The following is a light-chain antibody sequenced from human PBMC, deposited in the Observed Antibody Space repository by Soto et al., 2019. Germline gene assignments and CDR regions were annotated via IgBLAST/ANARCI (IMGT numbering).Light chain of an antibody. CDR3: SSYTSRSTYV. V-gene: IGLV2-14*03. J-gene: IGLJ1*01. Sequence: QSALTQPASVCESPGQSFAISCTGTSSDIGYYNYVSWYQQHAGKAPKLLIFDVNNRPSGISDRFSGSKSGNTASLTISGLQAEDEADYYCSSYTSRSTYVFGSGTKVTVL. CDR2: DVN. CDR1: SSDIGYYNY.